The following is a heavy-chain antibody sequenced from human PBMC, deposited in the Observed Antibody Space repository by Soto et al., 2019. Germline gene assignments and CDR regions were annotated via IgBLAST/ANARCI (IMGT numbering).Heavy chain of an antibody. J-gene: IGHJ6*02. CDR1: GFTFSDYY. CDR3: ARGPNYYDSSAYYPV. D-gene: IGHD3-22*01. V-gene: IGHV3-11*01. Sequence: GGSLRLSCAASGFTFSDYYMSWIRQAPGKGLEWVSYISSSGSTIYYADSVMGRFTISRDNAKNSLYLQMNSLRAEDTAVYYCARGPNYYDSSAYYPVWGQGTTVTVSS. CDR2: ISSSGSTI.